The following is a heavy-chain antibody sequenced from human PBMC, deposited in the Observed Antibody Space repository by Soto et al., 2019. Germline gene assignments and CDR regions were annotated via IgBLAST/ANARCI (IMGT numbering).Heavy chain of an antibody. V-gene: IGHV3-48*02. Sequence: SGGSLRLSCAASGFTFSRYSMNWVRQAPGKGLEWVSYISSSSSTIYYADSVKGRFTISRDNAKNSLYLQMNSLRDEDTAVYYCAREVVAVAGDVFDYWGQGTQVTVSS. CDR2: ISSSSSTI. CDR3: AREVVAVAGDVFDY. D-gene: IGHD6-19*01. CDR1: GFTFSRYS. J-gene: IGHJ4*02.